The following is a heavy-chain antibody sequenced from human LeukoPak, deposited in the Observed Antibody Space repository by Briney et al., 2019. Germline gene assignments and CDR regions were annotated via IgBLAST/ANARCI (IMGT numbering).Heavy chain of an antibody. J-gene: IGHJ6*02. CDR1: GFTVSSNY. D-gene: IGHD6-19*01. CDR3: ATCIAVAYYYGMDV. V-gene: IGHV3-53*01. Sequence: GGSPRLSCAASGFTVSSNYMSWVRQAPGKGLEWVSVTYSGGSTYYADSVKGRFTISRDNSKNTLYLQMNSLRAEDTAVYYCATCIAVAYYYGMDVWGQGTTVTVSS. CDR2: TYSGGST.